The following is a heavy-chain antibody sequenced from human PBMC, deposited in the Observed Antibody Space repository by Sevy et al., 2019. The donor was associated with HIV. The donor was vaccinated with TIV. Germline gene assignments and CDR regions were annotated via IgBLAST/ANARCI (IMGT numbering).Heavy chain of an antibody. CDR1: GFTFSSYS. CDR3: ARVGSKGPYYYYYMDV. V-gene: IGHV3-21*01. J-gene: IGHJ6*03. Sequence: GGSLRLSCAASGFTFSSYSMNWVRQAPGKGLEWVSSISSSSYIYYADSVKGRFTISRDNAKNSLYLQMNSLRAEDTAVYYCARVGSKGPYYYYYMDVWGKGTTVTVSS. CDR2: ISSSSYI.